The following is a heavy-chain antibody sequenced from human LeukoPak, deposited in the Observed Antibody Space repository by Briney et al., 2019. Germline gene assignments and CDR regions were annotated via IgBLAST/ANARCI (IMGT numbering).Heavy chain of an antibody. CDR3: ARGPKDYYDSSGYLDY. Sequence: PSETLSLTCTVSGGSISSYYWSWIRQPPGKGLEWIGYIYYSGSTNYNPPLKSRVTISVDTSKNQISLKLSSVTAADTAVYYCARGPKDYYDSSGYLDYWGQGTLVTVSS. V-gene: IGHV4-59*01. D-gene: IGHD3-22*01. CDR1: GGSISSYY. CDR2: IYYSGST. J-gene: IGHJ4*02.